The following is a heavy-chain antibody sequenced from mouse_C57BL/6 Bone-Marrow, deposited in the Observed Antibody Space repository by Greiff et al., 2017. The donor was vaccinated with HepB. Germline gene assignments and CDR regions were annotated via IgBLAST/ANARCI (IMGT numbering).Heavy chain of an antibody. CDR3: ASSYYYGSNYFDY. D-gene: IGHD1-1*01. V-gene: IGHV7-3*01. Sequence: DVKLVESGGGLVQPGGSLSLSCAASGFTFTDYYMSWVRQPPGKALEWLGFIRNKANGYTTEYSASVKGRFTISRDNSQSILYLQMNALRAEDSATYYCASSYYYGSNYFDYWGQGTTLTVSS. CDR1: GFTFTDYY. J-gene: IGHJ2*01. CDR2: IRNKANGYTT.